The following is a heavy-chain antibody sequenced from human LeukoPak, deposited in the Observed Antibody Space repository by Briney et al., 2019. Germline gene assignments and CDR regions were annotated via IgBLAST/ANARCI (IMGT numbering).Heavy chain of an antibody. CDR2: IYSGGST. D-gene: IGHD6-13*01. CDR1: GFPFSSYE. J-gene: IGHJ4*02. CDR3: ARVWSSSWYLFFDY. Sequence: GGSLRLSCAGSGFPFSSYEMNWLHQAPGKGLEWVSVIYSGGSTYYADSVKGRFTISRDNSKNTLYLQMNSLRAEDTAVYYCARVWSSSWYLFFDYWGQGTLVTVSS. V-gene: IGHV3-66*01.